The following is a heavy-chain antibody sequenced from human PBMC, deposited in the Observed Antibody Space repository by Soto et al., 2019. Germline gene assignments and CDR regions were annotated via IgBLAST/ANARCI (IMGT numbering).Heavy chain of an antibody. CDR2: IWYDGSNK. V-gene: IGHV3-33*01. CDR1: GFTFSSYG. J-gene: IGHJ6*02. CDR3: ARETTEPSAYYYYGMDV. Sequence: GGSLRLSCAASGFTFSSYGMHWVRQAPGKGLEWVAVIWYDGSNKYYADSVKGRFTISRDNSKNTLHLQMNSLRAEDTAVYYCARETTEPSAYYYYGMDVWGQGTTVTVSS. D-gene: IGHD4-4*01.